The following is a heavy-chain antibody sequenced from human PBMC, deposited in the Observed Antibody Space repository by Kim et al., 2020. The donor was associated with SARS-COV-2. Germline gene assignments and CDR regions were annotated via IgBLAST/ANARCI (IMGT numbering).Heavy chain of an antibody. Sequence: GGSLRLSCAASGFTFDDYAMHWVRQAPGKGLEWVSGISWNSGSIGYADSVKGRFTISRDNAKNSLYLQMNSLRAEDTALYYCAKDNRGVNYYGSGSYYAYYYYGMDVWGKGTTVTVSS. D-gene: IGHD3-10*01. CDR1: GFTFDDYA. CDR3: AKDNRGVNYYGSGSYYAYYYYGMDV. CDR2: ISWNSGSI. J-gene: IGHJ6*04. V-gene: IGHV3-9*01.